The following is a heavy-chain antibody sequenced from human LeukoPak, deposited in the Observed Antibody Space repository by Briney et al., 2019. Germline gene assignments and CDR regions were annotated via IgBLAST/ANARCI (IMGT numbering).Heavy chain of an antibody. D-gene: IGHD3-10*01. CDR2: IYHSGST. CDR1: GGSISSGGYS. Sequence: SETLSLTCAVSGGSISSGGYSWSWIRQPPGKGLEWIGYIYHSGSTYYNPSLKSRVTISVDRSKNQFSLKLSSVTAADTAVYYCARSYGSGSSPDYWGQGTLVTVSS. CDR3: ARSYGSGSSPDY. J-gene: IGHJ4*02. V-gene: IGHV4-30-2*02.